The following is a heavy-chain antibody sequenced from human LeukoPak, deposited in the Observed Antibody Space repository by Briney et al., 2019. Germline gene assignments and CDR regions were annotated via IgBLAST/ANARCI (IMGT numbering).Heavy chain of an antibody. J-gene: IGHJ4*02. CDR1: GGSITTYY. Sequence: SETLSPTCSVSGGSITTYYWNWIRQPLGKGLEWIGSISYSGSTNYNPSLKSRVTVSMDTSKNRCSLKLSSLTAADTAVYYCARGGSRSYTSSTLDYWGQGTLVTVSS. CDR3: ARGGSRSYTSSTLDY. V-gene: IGHV4-59*01. D-gene: IGHD5/OR15-5a*01. CDR2: ISYSGST.